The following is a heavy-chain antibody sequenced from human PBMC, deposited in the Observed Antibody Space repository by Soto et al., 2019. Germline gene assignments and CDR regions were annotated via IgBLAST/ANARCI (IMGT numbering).Heavy chain of an antibody. V-gene: IGHV3-53*01. CDR1: GFTVSGKRY. J-gene: IGHJ3*01. Sequence: DVRLVESGGGLIQPLESLRLSCAALGFTVSGKRYVAWVLPAPGKGLEWISALYDVDGTFYSDSVKGRFTTSSDSSKTTVYLQLNGLGPDDTDGYYFASGHEREPAYDVWGRGTTVTVSS. CDR3: ASGHEREPAYDV. D-gene: IGHD1-1*01. CDR2: LYDVDGT.